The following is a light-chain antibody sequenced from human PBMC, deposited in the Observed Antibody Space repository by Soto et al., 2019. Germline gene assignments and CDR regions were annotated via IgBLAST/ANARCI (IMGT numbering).Light chain of an antibody. CDR3: QQSYSTPA. Sequence: DIQMTQSPSSLSASVGDRVTITCRASQSISIYLNWYQQKPGKAPKLLIYAASSLQSGVPSRFSGSGSGTDFTLTISSLQPEDFATYYCQQSYSTPAFGQGTKVEIK. J-gene: IGKJ1*01. CDR1: QSISIY. CDR2: AAS. V-gene: IGKV1-39*01.